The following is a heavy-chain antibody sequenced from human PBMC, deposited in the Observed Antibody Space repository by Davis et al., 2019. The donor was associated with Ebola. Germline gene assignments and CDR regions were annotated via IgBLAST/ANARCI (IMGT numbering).Heavy chain of an antibody. V-gene: IGHV3-30*02. CDR1: GCTFSSYN. CDR2: IRSDGINR. J-gene: IGHJ6*02. D-gene: IGHD3-22*01. CDR3: AKDWRYDSRLRKSYYYGMDV. Sequence: GESLKISCAASGCTFSSYNLNWVRQAPGKGLEWVAFIRSDGINRYYADSVKGRFTISRDNSKNTVDLQMNSLRREDTAVYYCAKDWRYDSRLRKSYYYGMDVWGQGTTVTVSS.